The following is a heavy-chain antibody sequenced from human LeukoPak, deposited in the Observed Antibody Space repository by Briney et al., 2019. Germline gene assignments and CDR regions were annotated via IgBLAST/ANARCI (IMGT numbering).Heavy chain of an antibody. CDR1: GFTVSSTY. Sequence: RAGGSLRLSCAASGFTVSSTYMHWVRQAPGKGLEWVSVIYSGGTTYYADSVKGRFTISRDHSKNTLYLQMSSLRAEDTAVYYCARVAYGDHQYFHHWGQGTLVTVSS. J-gene: IGHJ1*01. CDR3: ARVAYGDHQYFHH. CDR2: IYSGGTT. D-gene: IGHD4-17*01. V-gene: IGHV3-53*01.